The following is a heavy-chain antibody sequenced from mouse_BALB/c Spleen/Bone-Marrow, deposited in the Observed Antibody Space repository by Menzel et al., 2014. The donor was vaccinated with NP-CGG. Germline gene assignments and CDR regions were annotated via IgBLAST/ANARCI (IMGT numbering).Heavy chain of an antibody. CDR2: IRNKAYGYTT. CDR3: ARFPMDY. CDR1: GFTFTDYY. V-gene: IGHV7-3*02. Sequence: DVKLVESGGGLVQPGGSLRLSCTTSGFTFTDYYMSWVRQPPGKALEWLAFIRNKAYGYTTEYSASVRGRFTISRDNSQSILYLQMNTLRAEHSATYYCARFPMDYWGQGTSVTVSS. J-gene: IGHJ4*01.